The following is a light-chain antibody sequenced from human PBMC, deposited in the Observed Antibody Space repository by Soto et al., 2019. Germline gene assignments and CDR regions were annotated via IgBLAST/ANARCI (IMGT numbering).Light chain of an antibody. V-gene: IGLV2-14*01. CDR3: TSYTSSSTYV. CDR1: SIDIGGYNY. J-gene: IGLJ1*01. CDR2: GVT. Sequence: SALTQPRSVSGSPGQSVAISCTGTSIDIGGYNYVSWYQQHPDKAPKLMIYGVTNRPSGVSDRFSGSKSGNTASLTISGLQAEDEADYYCTSYTSSSTYVFGTGTKVTVL.